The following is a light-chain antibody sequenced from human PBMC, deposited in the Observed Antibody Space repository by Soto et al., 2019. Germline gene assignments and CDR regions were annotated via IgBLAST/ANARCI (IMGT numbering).Light chain of an antibody. CDR1: NSNIGSNY. J-gene: IGLJ2*01. V-gene: IGLV1-47*01. CDR2: RNN. Sequence: QSVLTQPPSASGTPGQRVTISCSGSNSNIGSNYVYWYQQLPGTAPKLLIYRNNQRPSGVPDRFSASNSGTSASLAISGLRSEDEADYYCAAWDDTLSGRNVVFGGGTKLTVL. CDR3: AAWDDTLSGRNVV.